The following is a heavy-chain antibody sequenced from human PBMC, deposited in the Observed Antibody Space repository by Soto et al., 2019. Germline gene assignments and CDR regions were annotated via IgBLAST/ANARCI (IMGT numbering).Heavy chain of an antibody. CDR1: GGTFSTYS. Sequence: QVQLVQSGAEVKKPGSSVKVSCKASGGTFSTYSISWVRQAPGQGLEWMGGSPPIFGTSKYAQNFQGRVTITADASTSTAYMELSSLRSDDTAVYYCARGGRYPKSSSYYGMDVWGQGTTVTVSS. CDR2: SPPIFGTS. CDR3: ARGGRYPKSSSYYGMDV. J-gene: IGHJ6*02. V-gene: IGHV1-69*01. D-gene: IGHD1-20*01.